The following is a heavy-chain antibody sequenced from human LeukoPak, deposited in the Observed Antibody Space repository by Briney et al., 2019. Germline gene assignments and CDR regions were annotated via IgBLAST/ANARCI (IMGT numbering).Heavy chain of an antibody. D-gene: IGHD3-9*01. CDR1: GFSFSRYW. J-gene: IGHJ6*02. CDR3: GRGGTGPLPYFAYGVDV. Sequence: PGGSLRLSCAASGFSFSRYWMGWVRQAPGKGLEWVANIKQDGSEKYYVDSVKGRFTISRDNAKNSLYVQMNSLRVEDTAVYYCGRGGTGPLPYFAYGVDVWGQGTTVTVSS. CDR2: IKQDGSEK. V-gene: IGHV3-7*04.